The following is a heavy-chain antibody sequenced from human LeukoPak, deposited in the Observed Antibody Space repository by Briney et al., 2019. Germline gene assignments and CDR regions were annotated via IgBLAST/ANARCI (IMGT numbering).Heavy chain of an antibody. CDR2: THHSGNS. D-gene: IGHD7-27*01. CDR3: TRGHWGLQS. V-gene: IGHV4-59*02. Sequence: PSETLSLTCTVSGASVTDCYWSWIRQSPGKGLEWISYTHHSGNSDYNPSLRSRVTTSLDTSKNQFSLNLISVTAADTAVYYCTRGHWGLQSWSQGTLVTVSS. CDR1: GASVTDCY. J-gene: IGHJ5*02.